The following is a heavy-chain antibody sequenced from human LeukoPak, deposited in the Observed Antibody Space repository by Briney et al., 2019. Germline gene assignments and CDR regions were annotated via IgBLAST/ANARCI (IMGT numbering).Heavy chain of an antibody. Sequence: SETLSLTCAVYGGSFSGYYWSWIRQPPGKGLEWIGEINHSGSTNYNPSLKSRVTISVDTSKNPFSLKLSSVTAADTAVYYCARAMAAPYFYYGMDVWGKGTTVTVSS. J-gene: IGHJ6*04. CDR1: GGSFSGYY. D-gene: IGHD5-24*01. CDR3: ARAMAAPYFYYGMDV. CDR2: INHSGST. V-gene: IGHV4-34*01.